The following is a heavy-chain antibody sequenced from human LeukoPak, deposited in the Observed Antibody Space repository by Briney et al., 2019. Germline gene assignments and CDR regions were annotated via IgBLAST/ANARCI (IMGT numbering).Heavy chain of an antibody. CDR3: ATSSQFKEPGIAAAED. CDR1: GFTFSSYW. V-gene: IGHV3-48*04. D-gene: IGHD6-13*01. CDR2: ISSSDNII. Sequence: GGSLRLSCAASGFTFSSYWMSWVRQAPGEGLEWVSYISSSDNIIYYADSVKGRFTISRDNAKNSLYLQMNSLRAEDTAVYYCATSSQFKEPGIAAAEDWGQGTLVTVSS. J-gene: IGHJ4*02.